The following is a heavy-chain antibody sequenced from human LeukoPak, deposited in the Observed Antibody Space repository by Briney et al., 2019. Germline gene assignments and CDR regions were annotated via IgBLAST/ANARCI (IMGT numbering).Heavy chain of an antibody. V-gene: IGHV4-4*09. CDR1: GGSISSYY. D-gene: IGHD1-26*01. CDR2: IYTSGST. J-gene: IGHJ6*03. Sequence: SETLSLTCTVSGGSISSYYWSWIRQPPGKGLEWVGYIYTSGSTNYNPSLKSRLTISVDTSKNQFSLKLSSVTAADTAVYYCARHRSPDYYYYYMDVWGKGTTVTVSS. CDR3: ARHRSPDYYYYYMDV.